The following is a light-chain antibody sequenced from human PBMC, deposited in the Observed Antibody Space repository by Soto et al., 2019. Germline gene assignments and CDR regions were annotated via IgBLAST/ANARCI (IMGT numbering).Light chain of an antibody. CDR1: QSVSSSN. J-gene: IGKJ1*01. V-gene: IGKV3-20*01. Sequence: EIVLTQSPGTLSLSPGDRATLYCRASQSVSSSNLAWYQQKRGQSPRLLIYGASSRATGIPDRFSGSGSGPDFTLTISRLEPEDFAVYFCQHYGSSPRTFGQGTKVDIK. CDR2: GAS. CDR3: QHYGSSPRT.